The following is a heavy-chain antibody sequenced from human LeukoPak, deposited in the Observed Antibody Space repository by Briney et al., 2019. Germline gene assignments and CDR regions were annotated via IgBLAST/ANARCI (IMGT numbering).Heavy chain of an antibody. V-gene: IGHV4-59*08. CDR2: IYYSGST. CDR1: GGSISSYY. CDR3: ARRTRAAAWFDY. J-gene: IGHJ4*02. Sequence: NPSETLSLTCTVSGGSISSYYWSWIRQPPGKGLEWIGYIYYSGSTNYNPSLKSRVTISVDTSKNQFSLKLSSVTAADTAVYYCARRTRAAAWFDYWGQGTLVTVSS. D-gene: IGHD6-13*01.